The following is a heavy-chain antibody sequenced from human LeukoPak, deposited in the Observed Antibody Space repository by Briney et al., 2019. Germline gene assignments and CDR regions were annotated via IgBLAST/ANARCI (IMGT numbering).Heavy chain of an antibody. J-gene: IGHJ3*02. CDR1: GYTFTSYY. Sequence: ASVKVSCKASGYTFTSYYMHWVRQAPGQGLEWMGIINPSGGSTNYAQKLQGRVTMTTDTSTGTAYMELRSLKSDDTAVYYCASLKNYYDSSGYLVTDAFDIWGQGTMVTVSS. V-gene: IGHV1-46*01. D-gene: IGHD3-22*01. CDR3: ASLKNYYDSSGYLVTDAFDI. CDR2: INPSGGST.